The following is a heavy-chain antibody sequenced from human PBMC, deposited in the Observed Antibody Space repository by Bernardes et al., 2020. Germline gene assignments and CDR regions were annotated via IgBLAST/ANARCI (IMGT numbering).Heavy chain of an antibody. D-gene: IGHD6-19*01. Sequence: SSPTLVKPTQTLTLTCTFSGFSLSTSGVGVGWIRQPPGKALEWLGFIYWDDNKYYSPSLKSRLTVTKDTSKNQVVLTMTNMDPVDTATYYCARRLRDSSDLYSFDSWGQGTLVTVSS. V-gene: IGHV2-5*02. CDR3: ARRLRDSSDLYSFDS. CDR2: IYWDDNK. J-gene: IGHJ4*02. CDR1: GFSLSTSGVG.